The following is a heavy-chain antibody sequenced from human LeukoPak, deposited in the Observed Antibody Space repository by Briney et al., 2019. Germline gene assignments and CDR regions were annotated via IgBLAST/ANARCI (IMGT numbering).Heavy chain of an antibody. D-gene: IGHD6-19*01. J-gene: IGHJ4*02. Sequence: GGSLRLSCAASGFTFSSYGMAWVRQAPGKGLEWVSSINAGGGATYYADSVKGRFTISRDNSKNTLYLQMNSLRAEDTAVYYCAKDTRIAVAGDPDYWGQGTLVTVSS. CDR1: GFTFSSYG. V-gene: IGHV3-23*01. CDR3: AKDTRIAVAGDPDY. CDR2: INAGGGAT.